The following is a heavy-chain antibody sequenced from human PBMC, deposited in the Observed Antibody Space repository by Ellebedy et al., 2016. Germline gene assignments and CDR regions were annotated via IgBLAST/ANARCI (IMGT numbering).Heavy chain of an antibody. CDR3: VHGFGENGMDV. CDR2: ISSNGGST. D-gene: IGHD3-10*01. CDR1: GFTFSSYA. V-gene: IGHV3-64D*06. J-gene: IGHJ6*02. Sequence: GGSLRLSXSASGFTFSSYAMHWVRQAPGKGLEYVSAISSNGGSTYYADSVKGRFTISRDNSKNTLYLQMSSLRAEDTAVYYCVHGFGENGMDVWGQGTTVTVSS.